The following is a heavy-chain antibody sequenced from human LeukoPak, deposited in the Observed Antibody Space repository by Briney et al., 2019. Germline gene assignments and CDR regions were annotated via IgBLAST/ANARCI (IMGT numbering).Heavy chain of an antibody. D-gene: IGHD6-6*01. CDR2: ISWNSGSI. Sequence: PGRSLRLSCAAYGFTFDDYAMHLVRQAPGKGLEWVSGISWNSGSIGYADSVKGRFTIYRDNAKNSLYLQMNSLRAEDTALYYCAKDRVYSSSATFDYWGQGTLVTVSS. J-gene: IGHJ4*02. V-gene: IGHV3-9*01. CDR1: GFTFDDYA. CDR3: AKDRVYSSSATFDY.